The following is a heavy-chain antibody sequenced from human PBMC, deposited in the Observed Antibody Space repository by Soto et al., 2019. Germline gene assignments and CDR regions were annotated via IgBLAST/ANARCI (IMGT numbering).Heavy chain of an antibody. V-gene: IGHV4-34*01. J-gene: IGHJ4*02. CDR3: ARGGMSVHFMQGYYFDY. CDR1: GGSFNPYY. Sequence: QVQLQQWGAGLLKPSETLSLTCAVYGGSFNPYYWSWVRQPPGKGLEWIGDINHSGSTNYSPSLKSRVTISVDTSKNQFSLRLHSVTAADTAVYFCARGGMSVHFMQGYYFDYWGQGTLVTVSS. CDR2: INHSGST.